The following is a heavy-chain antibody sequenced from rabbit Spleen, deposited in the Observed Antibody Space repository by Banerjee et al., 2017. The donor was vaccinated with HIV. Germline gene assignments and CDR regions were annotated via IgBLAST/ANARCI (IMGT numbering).Heavy chain of an antibody. CDR1: GFSFSDRDV. Sequence: QEQLEESGGGLVKPEGSLTLTCKASGFSFSDRDVMCWVRQAPGKGPEWIACINIANANTYFANWVNGRFTISKTSSTTVTLHMTSLTAADTATYFCARDRIYAAYAAFGYASMDYFDLWGPGTLVTVS. D-gene: IGHD6-1*01. CDR3: ARDRIYAAYAAFGYASMDYFDL. CDR2: INIANANT. V-gene: IGHV1S45*01. J-gene: IGHJ4*01.